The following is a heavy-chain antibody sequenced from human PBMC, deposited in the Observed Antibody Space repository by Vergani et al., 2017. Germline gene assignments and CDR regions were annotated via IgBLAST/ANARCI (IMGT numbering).Heavy chain of an antibody. V-gene: IGHV4-4*03. Sequence: QVQLQESGPGLVKPPGTLSLTCAVSGGSISGTNWWSWVRQSPGKGLEWIGEIYHSGSTNYNPSLKSRVTISVDKSKNQFSLKLSSVTAADTAVYYCARWDCSSTSCYNNYFDYWGQGTLVTVSS. CDR1: GGSISGTNW. D-gene: IGHD2-2*02. CDR3: ARWDCSSTSCYNNYFDY. J-gene: IGHJ4*02. CDR2: IYHSGST.